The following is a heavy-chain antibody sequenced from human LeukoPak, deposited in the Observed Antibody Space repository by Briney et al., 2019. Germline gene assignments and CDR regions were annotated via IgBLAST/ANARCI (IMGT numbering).Heavy chain of an antibody. Sequence: GASVKVSCRASGYTFTSYYMHWVRQPPGQGLEWVGIINPSGGSTTYAQKFQGRVTMTRDTSTSTVYMELSSLRSEDTAVYYCARVAAAGAHYYYYGMDVWGQGTTVTVSS. CDR2: INPSGGST. V-gene: IGHV1-46*01. D-gene: IGHD6-13*01. CDR1: GYTFTSYY. J-gene: IGHJ6*02. CDR3: ARVAAAGAHYYYYGMDV.